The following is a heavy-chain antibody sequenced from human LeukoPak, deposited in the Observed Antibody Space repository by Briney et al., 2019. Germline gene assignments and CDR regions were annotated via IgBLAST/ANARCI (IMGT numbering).Heavy chain of an antibody. CDR1: GFTFSSYA. CDR2: ISYDGSNK. Sequence: GGSLRLSCAASGFTFSSYAMHWVRQAPGKGLEWVAVISYDGSNKYYADSVKGRFTISRDNSKNTLNLQMNSLRAEDTAVYYCAKSSNFWSGYSDSWGQGTLVSVSS. CDR3: AKSSNFWSGYSDS. J-gene: IGHJ4*02. V-gene: IGHV3-30-3*02. D-gene: IGHD3-3*01.